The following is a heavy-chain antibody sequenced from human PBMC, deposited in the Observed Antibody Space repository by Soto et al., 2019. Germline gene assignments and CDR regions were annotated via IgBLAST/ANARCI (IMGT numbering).Heavy chain of an antibody. Sequence: GGSLRLSCEASGFTFSGFDMHWVRQPTGKGLEWVSSIGTAGDTYYAVSVKGRFTISRDNSKNTLFLQMNSLRAEDTAVYYCAKKGGAEQLWTYGMDVWGQGTTVTVSS. CDR2: IGTAGDT. CDR1: GFTFSGFD. V-gene: IGHV3-13*01. CDR3: AKKGGAEQLWTYGMDV. D-gene: IGHD6-13*01. J-gene: IGHJ6*02.